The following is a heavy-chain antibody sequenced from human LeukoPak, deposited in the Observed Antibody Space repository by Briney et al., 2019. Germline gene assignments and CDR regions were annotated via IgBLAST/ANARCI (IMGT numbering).Heavy chain of an antibody. D-gene: IGHD1-7*01. CDR1: GVSISSGDYY. CDR2: VYHSGST. CDR3: ARGGLRRPVKMYNWNYALNY. V-gene: IGHV4-30-4*01. J-gene: IGHJ4*02. Sequence: PSETLSLTCTVSGVSISSGDYYWSWIRQPPGKVLEWIGYVYHSGSTYYSPPLRNRVTLSVDTSKNQFSLKLSSVTAADTAVYYCARGGLRRPVKMYNWNYALNYWGQGTLVTVSS.